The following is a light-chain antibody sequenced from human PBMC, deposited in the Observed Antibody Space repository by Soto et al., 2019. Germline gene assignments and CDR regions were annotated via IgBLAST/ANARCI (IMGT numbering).Light chain of an antibody. CDR2: DDN. CDR1: SSNIGSNY. CDR3: GAWETSPSVQCV. Sequence: QSVLTQPPSLSVALGQNVTISCSGSSSNIGSNYVSWYHQLPGTAPKLLIYDDNQRPSGIPDRFSASKSGASATLGITGLQIGDEGDYYCGAWETSPSVQCVFGGGTKVTVL. J-gene: IGLJ3*02. V-gene: IGLV1-51*01.